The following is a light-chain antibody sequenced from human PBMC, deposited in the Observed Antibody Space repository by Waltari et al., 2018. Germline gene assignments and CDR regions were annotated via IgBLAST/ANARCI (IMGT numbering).Light chain of an antibody. V-gene: IGLV1-40*01. CDR2: GNS. CDR1: KSNIGAGYD. J-gene: IGLJ1*01. Sequence: QSVLTQPPSVSGAPGHRVSISCTGSKSNIGAGYDVHWYQQLPGTAPKLLIYGNSNRPSGVPDRFSGSKSGTSASLAITGLQAEDEADYYCQSYDSSLSGYVFGTGTKVTVL. CDR3: QSYDSSLSGYV.